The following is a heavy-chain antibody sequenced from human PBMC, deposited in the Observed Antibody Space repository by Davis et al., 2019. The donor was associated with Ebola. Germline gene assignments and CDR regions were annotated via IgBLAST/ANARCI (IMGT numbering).Heavy chain of an antibody. J-gene: IGHJ4*02. D-gene: IGHD2-2*01. CDR2: IKQDGSEK. CDR3: ARGANIVVNEDYFDY. Sequence: GESLKISCAASGFTFSSYWMSWVRQAPGKGLEWVANIKQDGSEKYYVDSVKGRFTISRDNSKNTLYLQMNSLRAEDTAVYYCARGANIVVNEDYFDYWGQGTLVTVSS. CDR1: GFTFSSYW. V-gene: IGHV3-7*01.